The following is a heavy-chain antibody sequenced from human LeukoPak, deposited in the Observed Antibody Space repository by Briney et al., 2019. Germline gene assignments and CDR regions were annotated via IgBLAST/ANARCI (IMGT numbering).Heavy chain of an antibody. D-gene: IGHD3-22*01. V-gene: IGHV3-48*03. CDR1: GFTFSSYE. Sequence: GGSLRLSCAASGFTFSSYEMNWVRQAPGKGLEWVSYVSSSGSTIYYADSVKGRFTISRDNAKNSLYLQMNSLRAEDTAVYYCARVRGYYYDSSGYFVDYWGQGTLVTVSS. J-gene: IGHJ4*02. CDR2: VSSSGSTI. CDR3: ARVRGYYYDSSGYFVDY.